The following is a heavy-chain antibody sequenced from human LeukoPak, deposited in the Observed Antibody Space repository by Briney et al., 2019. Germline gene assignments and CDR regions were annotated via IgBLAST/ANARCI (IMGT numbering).Heavy chain of an antibody. CDR2: INPNSGGT. Sequence: GASVKVSCKASGYTFTGYYMLWVRQAPGQGLEWMGWINPNSGGTNYAQKFQGRVTMTRDTSISTAYMELSRLRSDDTAVYYCARAPSSAAGTSHVVYWGQGTLVTVSS. CDR3: ARAPSSAAGTSHVVY. CDR1: GYTFTGYY. D-gene: IGHD6-13*01. J-gene: IGHJ4*02. V-gene: IGHV1-2*02.